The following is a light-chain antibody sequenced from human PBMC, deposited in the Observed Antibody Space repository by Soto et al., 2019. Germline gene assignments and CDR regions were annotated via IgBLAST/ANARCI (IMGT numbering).Light chain of an antibody. J-gene: IGLJ3*02. CDR2: EVS. CDR1: RSNVGSYNF. CDR3: SSYTISSTWV. V-gene: IGLV2-14*02. Sequence: QSVLTQPASVSGSPGQSITISCTGTRSNVGSYNFVSWYRQYTGKAPELIIYEVSQRPSTFFNRFSGSKSGNTASLTVSGLQSDDEADYYCSSYTISSTWVFGGGTKLTVL.